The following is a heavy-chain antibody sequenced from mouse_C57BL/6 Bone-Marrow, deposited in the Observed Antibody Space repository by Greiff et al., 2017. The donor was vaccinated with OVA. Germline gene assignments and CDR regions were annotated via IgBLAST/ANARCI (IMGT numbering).Heavy chain of an antibody. CDR3: GRELGNY. D-gene: IGHD4-1*01. CDR1: GYTFTTYP. J-gene: IGHJ2*01. Sequence: VQLKESGAELVKPGASVKLSCTVSGYTFTTYPIDGMKQNHGKSLEWIGNSHPYNADTKYNEQFKGKVTLTVEKSSNTDDLALSRLTSEDSSVYYSGRELGNYWGKGTTVTDSS. V-gene: IGHV1-47*01. CDR2: SHPYNADT.